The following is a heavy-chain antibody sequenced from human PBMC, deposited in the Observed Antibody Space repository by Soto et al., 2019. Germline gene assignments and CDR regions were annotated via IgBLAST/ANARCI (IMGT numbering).Heavy chain of an antibody. J-gene: IGHJ6*04. CDR3: TKEPYSGEVLGYYIDV. Sequence: GGSLRLSCAASGFTFSSYAMSWVRQAPGKGLEWVSAISGSGGSTYYADSVKGRFTISRDNSKNTLYLQMNSLRAEDTAGYYGTKEPYSGEVLGYYIDVWGKGTTVTVSS. V-gene: IGHV3-23*01. D-gene: IGHD2-2*03. CDR2: ISGSGGST. CDR1: GFTFSSYA.